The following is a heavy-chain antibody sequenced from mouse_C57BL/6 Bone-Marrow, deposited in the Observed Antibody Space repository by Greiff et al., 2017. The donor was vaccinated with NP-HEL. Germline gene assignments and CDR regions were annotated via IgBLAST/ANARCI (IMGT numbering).Heavy chain of an antibody. CDR2: IYPRSGNT. V-gene: IGHV1-81*01. Sequence: QVQLQQSGAELARPGASVKLSCKASGYTFTSYGISWVKQRTGQGLEWIGEIYPRSGNTYYNEKFKGEATLTADKSSSTAYMELRSLTSEDSAVYFCARLAYGSSFAWFAYWGQGTLVTVSA. CDR3: ARLAYGSSFAWFAY. D-gene: IGHD1-1*01. CDR1: GYTFTSYG. J-gene: IGHJ3*01.